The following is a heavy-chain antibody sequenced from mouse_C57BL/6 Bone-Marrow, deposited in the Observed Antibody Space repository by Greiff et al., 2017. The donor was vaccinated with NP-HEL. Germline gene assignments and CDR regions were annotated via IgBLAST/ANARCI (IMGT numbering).Heavy chain of an antibody. J-gene: IGHJ4*01. V-gene: IGHV1-81*01. D-gene: IGHD2-3*01. CDR3: ARRGLLGAMDY. CDR1: GYTFTSYG. CDR2: IYPRSGNT. Sequence: VQLVESGAELARPGASVKLSCKASGYTFTSYGISWVKQRTGQGLEWIGEIYPRSGNTYYNEKFKGKATLTADKSSSTAYMELRSLTSEDSAVYFCARRGLLGAMDYWGQGTSVTVSS.